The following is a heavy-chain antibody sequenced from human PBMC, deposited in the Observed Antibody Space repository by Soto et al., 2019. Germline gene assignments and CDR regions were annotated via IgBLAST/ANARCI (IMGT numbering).Heavy chain of an antibody. CDR2: IYYSGST. D-gene: IGHD3-22*01. Sequence: SETLSLTCTVSGRSVSSGSYYWSWIRQPPGKGLEWIGYIYYSGSTNYNPSLKSRVTISVDTSKNQFSLKLSSVTAADTAVYYCARWGGGDFYYDSSGYSPKGYFDYWGQGTLVTVS. CDR3: ARWGGGDFYYDSSGYSPKGYFDY. J-gene: IGHJ4*02. V-gene: IGHV4-61*01. CDR1: GRSVSSGSYY.